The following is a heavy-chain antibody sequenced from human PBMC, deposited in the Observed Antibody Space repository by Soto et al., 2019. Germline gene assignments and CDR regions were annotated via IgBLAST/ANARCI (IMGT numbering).Heavy chain of an antibody. J-gene: IGHJ4*02. CDR2: IKEDGSEK. V-gene: IGHV3-7*04. Sequence: EVQLVESGGGLVQPGGSLRLSCAASRFTFSSYWMSWVRQTPGKGLEWVANIKEDGSEKYYVDSVKGRFTISRDNAKNSPYLQMNSLRAEDTAVYYCAREGVATIWYWGQGTLVTVSS. CDR1: RFTFSSYW. D-gene: IGHD5-12*01. CDR3: AREGVATIWY.